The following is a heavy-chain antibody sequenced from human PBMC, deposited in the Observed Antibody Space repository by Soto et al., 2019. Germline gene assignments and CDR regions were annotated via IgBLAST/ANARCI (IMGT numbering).Heavy chain of an antibody. J-gene: IGHJ4*02. Sequence: SETLSLTCTVSGASISINHWSWIRQPPGKGLEWIGHFYYSGSTNYNPSLKSRVTISGDTSKNQFSLKLSSVTAADTAMYYCARHPYSTGWFGVWGQGTPVTVSS. CDR3: ARHPYSTGWFGV. V-gene: IGHV4-59*08. CDR2: FYYSGST. CDR1: GASISINH. D-gene: IGHD6-19*01.